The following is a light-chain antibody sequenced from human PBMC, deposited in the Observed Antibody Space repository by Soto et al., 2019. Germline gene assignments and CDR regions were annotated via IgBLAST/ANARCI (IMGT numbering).Light chain of an antibody. CDR3: QSYDSSLSGLGV. J-gene: IGLJ3*02. CDR2: GNS. V-gene: IGLV1-40*01. CDR1: SSNIGAGYD. Sequence: QSVLTQPPSMSGAPGQRVTISCTGSSSNIGAGYDVHWYQQLPGTAPKLLIYGNSHRPSGVPDRFSGSKSGTSASLAITGLQAEDEADYYCQSYDSSLSGLGVFGGGTKVTGL.